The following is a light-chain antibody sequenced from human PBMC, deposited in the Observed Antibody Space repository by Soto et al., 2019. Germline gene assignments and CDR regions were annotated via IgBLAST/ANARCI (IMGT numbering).Light chain of an antibody. Sequence: QSVLTQPASVSGSPGQSIAISCTGTRSDVGAYNYVSWYQQHPGKAPKLMISEVTNRPSGVSDRFSGSKSGNTASLTISGLQAEDEADYYCSLYTSENAYVFXTGTKVTVL. V-gene: IGLV2-14*01. CDR3: SLYTSENAYV. CDR1: RSDVGAYNY. J-gene: IGLJ1*01. CDR2: EVT.